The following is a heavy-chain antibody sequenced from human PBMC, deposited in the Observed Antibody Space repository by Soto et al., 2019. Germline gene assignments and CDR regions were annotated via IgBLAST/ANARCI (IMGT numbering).Heavy chain of an antibody. CDR2: IIPIFGTA. CDR3: ASTDIVVVVAANGTQYAFDI. D-gene: IGHD2-15*01. V-gene: IGHV1-69*13. CDR1: GGTFSSYA. J-gene: IGHJ3*02. Sequence: SVKVSCKASGGTFSSYAISWVRQAPGQGLEWMGGIIPIFGTANYAQKFQGRVTITADESTSTAYMELSSLRSEDTAVYYCASTDIVVVVAANGTQYAFDIWGQGTRVTVSS.